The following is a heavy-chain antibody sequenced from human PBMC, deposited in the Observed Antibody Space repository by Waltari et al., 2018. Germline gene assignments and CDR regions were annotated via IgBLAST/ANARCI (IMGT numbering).Heavy chain of an antibody. CDR1: GGSFSGYY. V-gene: IGHV4-34*01. Sequence: QVQLQQWGAGLLKPSETLSLTCAVYGGSFSGYYWSWLRQPPGKGREWIGEINHSGSNNDNPSLKSRVTISVDTSKNQFSLKLSSVTAADTAVYYCARAKYCSSTSCYRNAFDIWGQGTMVTVSS. J-gene: IGHJ3*02. CDR3: ARAKYCSSTSCYRNAFDI. D-gene: IGHD2-2*01. CDR2: INHSGSN.